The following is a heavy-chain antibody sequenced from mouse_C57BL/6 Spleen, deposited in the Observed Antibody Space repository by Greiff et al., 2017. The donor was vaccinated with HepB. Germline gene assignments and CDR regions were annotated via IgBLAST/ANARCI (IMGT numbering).Heavy chain of an antibody. CDR3: ARRYYDYDGGFAY. J-gene: IGHJ3*01. D-gene: IGHD2-4*01. CDR2: IYPSDSET. CDR1: GYTFASYW. V-gene: IGHV1-61*01. Sequence: VQLQQPGAELVRPGSSVKLSCKASGYTFASYWMDWVKQRPGQGLEWIGNIYPSDSETHYNQKFKDKATLTVDKSSSTAYMQLSSLTSEDSAVYYCARRYYDYDGGFAYWGQGTLVTVSA.